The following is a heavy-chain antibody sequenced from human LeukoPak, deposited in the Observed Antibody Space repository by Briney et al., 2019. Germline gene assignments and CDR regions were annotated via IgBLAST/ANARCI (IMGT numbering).Heavy chain of an antibody. CDR1: GGSFSGYY. J-gene: IGHJ4*02. CDR2: INHSGST. CDR3: ARVAGRGRFDY. Sequence: SETLSLTCAVYGGSFSGYYWSWIRQPPGKGLEWIGEINHSGSTNYNPSLKSRVTISVDTSKNQFSLKLSSVTAADTAVYYCARVAGRGRFDYWGQGTLVTVSS. D-gene: IGHD3-10*01. V-gene: IGHV4-34*01.